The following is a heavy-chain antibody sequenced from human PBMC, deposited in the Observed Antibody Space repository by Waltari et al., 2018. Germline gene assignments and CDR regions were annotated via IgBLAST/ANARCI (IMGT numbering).Heavy chain of an antibody. Sequence: EVQLVQSGAEVKKPGESLKISCEGSGYTFTTYYIGWVRQMPGKGLEWMGIIYLDNSDAAYSPSVQGQVTISADKSINTAYLQWSSLKASDTAMYYCARPDRMGATTFDYWGQGTLVTVSS. V-gene: IGHV5-51*01. D-gene: IGHD1-26*01. CDR3: ARPDRMGATTFDY. J-gene: IGHJ4*02. CDR2: IYLDNSDA. CDR1: GYTFTTYY.